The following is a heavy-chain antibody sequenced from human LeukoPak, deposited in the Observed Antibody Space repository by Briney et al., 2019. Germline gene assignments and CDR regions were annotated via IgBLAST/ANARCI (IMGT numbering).Heavy chain of an antibody. J-gene: IGHJ4*02. CDR2: INPNSGGT. CDR3: ARERGYSGYGAFDY. CDR1: GYTFTGYY. Sequence: GASVKVSCKASGYTFTGYYMHWVRQAPGQGLEWMGLINPNSGGTNYAQKFQGRVTMTRDTSISTAYMELSRLRSDDTAVYYCARERGYSGYGAFDYWGQGTLVTVSS. D-gene: IGHD5-12*01. V-gene: IGHV1-2*02.